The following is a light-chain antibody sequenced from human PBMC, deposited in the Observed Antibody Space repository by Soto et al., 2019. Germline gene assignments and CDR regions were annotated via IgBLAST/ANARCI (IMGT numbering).Light chain of an antibody. CDR2: DVS. CDR3: ASYTSQVRV. Sequence: QSALTQPASVSGSPGQSITVSCTETSSDVGGYKYVSWYQQYPGKAPKLMIYDVSYRASGVSYRFSGSKSGNTASLTISGLQAEDEADYYCASYTSQVRVFGTGTKLTVL. V-gene: IGLV2-14*01. CDR1: SSDVGGYKY. J-gene: IGLJ1*01.